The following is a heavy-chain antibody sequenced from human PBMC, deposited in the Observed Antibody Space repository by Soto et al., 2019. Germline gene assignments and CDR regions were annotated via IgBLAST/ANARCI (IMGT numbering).Heavy chain of an antibody. CDR3: AKSSGNRIAAVNYYYYMDV. D-gene: IGHD6-13*01. CDR1: GYTFTSYG. Sequence: ASVKVSCKASGYTFTSYGISWVRQAPGQGLEWMGWISAYNGNTNYAQKLQGRVTMTTDTSTSTAYMELRSLRSDDTAVYYCAKSSGNRIAAVNYYYYMDVWGKGTTVTVSS. CDR2: ISAYNGNT. V-gene: IGHV1-18*01. J-gene: IGHJ6*03.